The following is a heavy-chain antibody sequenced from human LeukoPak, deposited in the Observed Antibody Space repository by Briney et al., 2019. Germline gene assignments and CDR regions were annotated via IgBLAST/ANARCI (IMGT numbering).Heavy chain of an antibody. D-gene: IGHD6-13*01. V-gene: IGHV4-59*08. J-gene: IGHJ4*02. CDR2: IYYTGST. CDR1: GGSISDYY. Sequence: SETLSLTCNVSGGSISDYYWSWIRQPPGKGLEWIGNIYYTGSTYYNPSLKSRVTISVDRSKNQFSLKLSSVTAADTAVYYCARLSAAGTISVDSWGQGTLVTVSS. CDR3: ARLSAAGTISVDS.